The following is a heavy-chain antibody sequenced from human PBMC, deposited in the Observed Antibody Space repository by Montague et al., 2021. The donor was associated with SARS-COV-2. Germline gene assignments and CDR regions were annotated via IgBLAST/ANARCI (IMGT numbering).Heavy chain of an antibody. CDR1: GDSISYFY. CDR2: VSASGST. D-gene: IGHD6-13*01. V-gene: IGHV4-4*07. CDR3: ARDVVAAPGTFDY. Sequence: SETLSLTCTVSGDSISYFYWSWIRQPAGKGLEWIGRVSASGSTNSNPSLNSRVTMSVDTSKKQFSLTLSPGTAADTAVYYCARDVVAAPGTFDYWGQGTLVTVSS. J-gene: IGHJ4*02.